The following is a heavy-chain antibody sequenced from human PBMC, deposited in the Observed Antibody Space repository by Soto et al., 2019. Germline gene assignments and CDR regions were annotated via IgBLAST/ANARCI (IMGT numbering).Heavy chain of an antibody. CDR2: FIPIFGTA. J-gene: IGHJ4*02. V-gene: IGHV1-69*01. D-gene: IGHD6-19*01. Sequence: QVQLVQSGAEVKKPGSSVKVSCKASGGTFSSYAISWVRQAPGQGLEWMGGFIPIFGTANYAQKFQGRVTITAVESTSTAYMELSSLRSEDTAVYYCSREGSGWPNFDYWGQGTLVTVSS. CDR3: SREGSGWPNFDY. CDR1: GGTFSSYA.